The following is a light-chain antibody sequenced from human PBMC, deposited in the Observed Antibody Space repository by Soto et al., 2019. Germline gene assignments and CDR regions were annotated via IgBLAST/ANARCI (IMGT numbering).Light chain of an antibody. Sequence: DIQMTQSPSTLSASVGDRVTITCRASQRISSWLAWYQQKSGKAPKLLIYQASSLVSGVPSRFSGSGSGTEFTLTISSLQPDDFATYYCQHYNNYWTFGQGTKVEIK. CDR1: QRISSW. J-gene: IGKJ1*01. CDR2: QAS. CDR3: QHYNNYWT. V-gene: IGKV1-5*03.